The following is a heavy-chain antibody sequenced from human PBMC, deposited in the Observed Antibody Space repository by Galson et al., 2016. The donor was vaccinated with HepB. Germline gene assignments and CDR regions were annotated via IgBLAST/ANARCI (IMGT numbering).Heavy chain of an antibody. CDR1: GGSFRGHY. Sequence: GGSFRGHYWTWIRQSPGKGLEWIGEIHHGGGTTYNPSLRRRVTISEDTAKNHFSLKLTSVTAADTAVYFCARVEGAITGTAGRAAYWGQGTPVTVSS. CDR3: ARVEGAITGTAGRAAY. J-gene: IGHJ4*02. CDR2: IHHGGGT. D-gene: IGHD1/OR15-1a*01. V-gene: IGHV4-34*01.